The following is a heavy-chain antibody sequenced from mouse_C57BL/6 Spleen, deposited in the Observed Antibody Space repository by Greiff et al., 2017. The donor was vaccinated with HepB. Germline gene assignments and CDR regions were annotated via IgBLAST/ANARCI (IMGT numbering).Heavy chain of an antibody. CDR2: IHPNSGST. D-gene: IGHD2-14*01. J-gene: IGHJ4*01. V-gene: IGHV1-64*01. CDR3: ARKDDRGYAMDY. Sequence: QVQLQQSGAELVKPGASVKLSCKASGYTFTSYWMHWVKQRPGQGLEWIGMIHPNSGSTNYNEKFKSKATLTVDKSSSTAYMQLSSLTSEDSAVYYCARKDDRGYAMDYWGQGTSVTVSS. CDR1: GYTFTSYW.